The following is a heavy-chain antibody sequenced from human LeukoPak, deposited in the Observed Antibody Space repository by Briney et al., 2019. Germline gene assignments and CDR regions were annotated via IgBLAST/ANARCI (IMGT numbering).Heavy chain of an antibody. CDR2: TRYDGSNK. CDR1: GFTFSSYG. V-gene: IGHV3-30*02. Sequence: GGSLRLSCAASGFTFSSYGMYWVRQAPGKGLEWVAFTRYDGSNKYYADSVKGRFTISRDNAKNSLYLQMNSLRAEDTAVYYCARDKPGGSGSLDYWGQGTLVTVSS. CDR3: ARDKPGGSGSLDY. D-gene: IGHD3-10*01. J-gene: IGHJ4*02.